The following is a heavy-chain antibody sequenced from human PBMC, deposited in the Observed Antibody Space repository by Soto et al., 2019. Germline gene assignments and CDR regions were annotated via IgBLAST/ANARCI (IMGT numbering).Heavy chain of an antibody. V-gene: IGHV4-34*01. CDR1: GGSFSGYY. CDR2: INHSGST. J-gene: IGHJ6*02. Sequence: QVQLQQWGAGLLKPSETLSLTCAVYGGSFSGYYWSWIRQPPGKGLEWIGEINHSGSTNYNPSLKIRVTISVDTSKNQFSLKLSSVTAADTAVYYCARGPTGSAEYYYYGMDVWGQGTTVTVSS. D-gene: IGHD6-25*01. CDR3: ARGPTGSAEYYYYGMDV.